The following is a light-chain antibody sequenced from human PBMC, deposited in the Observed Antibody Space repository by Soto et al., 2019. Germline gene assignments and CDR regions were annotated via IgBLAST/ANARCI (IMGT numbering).Light chain of an antibody. CDR2: GAS. CDR3: QQYGSSPKT. V-gene: IGKV3-20*01. J-gene: IGKJ1*01. CDR1: QIMSSSY. Sequence: EVVLTQSPGTLSLSPGDRATLSCRASQIMSSSYLAWYQQKPGQAPRLFIFGASSRATGIPDRFSGSGSGTDFTLTISRMEPEDSAVYYCQQYGSSPKTVGQGPKVEIK.